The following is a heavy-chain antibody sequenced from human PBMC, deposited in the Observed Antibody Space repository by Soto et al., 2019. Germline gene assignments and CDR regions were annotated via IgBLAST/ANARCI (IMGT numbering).Heavy chain of an antibody. CDR3: ARGRIAACFDP. CDR2: IYYSGST. V-gene: IGHV4-59*01. J-gene: IGHJ5*02. CDR1: GGSISSYY. Sequence: PSETLSLTCTVSGGSISSYYWSWIRQPPGKGLEWIGYIYYSGSTNYNPSLKSRVTISVDTSKNQFSLKLSSVTAADTAVYYCARGRIAACFDPWGQRTLVTVSS. D-gene: IGHD6-13*01.